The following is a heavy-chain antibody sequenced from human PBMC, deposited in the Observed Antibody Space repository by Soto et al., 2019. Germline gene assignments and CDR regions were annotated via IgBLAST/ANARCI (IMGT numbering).Heavy chain of an antibody. CDR2: ISGSGGST. D-gene: IGHD3-10*01. CDR1: GFTFSSYA. Sequence: EVQLLESGGGLVQPGGSLRLSCAASGFTFSSYAMSWVRQAPGKGLEWVSAISGSGGSTYYAVSVKGRFTISRDNTKNTLYLQMNSLRAEDTAVYYCAKDGPWFGELRGDYWGQGTLVTVSS. J-gene: IGHJ4*02. V-gene: IGHV3-23*01. CDR3: AKDGPWFGELRGDY.